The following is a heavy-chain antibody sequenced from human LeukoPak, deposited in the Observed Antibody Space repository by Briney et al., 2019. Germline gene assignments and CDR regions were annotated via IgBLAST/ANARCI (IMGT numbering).Heavy chain of an antibody. J-gene: IGHJ6*02. CDR2: INGGVENT. Sequence: ASVKVSCKASGYTFTSYDINWVRQAPGQSLEWMGQINGGVENTKYSQKFQGRLTITRDIVATTAYLELSSLRSEDTAVYFCARAEVLESFGHNKHCMDVWGQGTTVIVSS. CDR3: ARAEVLESFGHNKHCMDV. V-gene: IGHV1-3*01. D-gene: IGHD3-16*01. CDR1: GYTFTSYD.